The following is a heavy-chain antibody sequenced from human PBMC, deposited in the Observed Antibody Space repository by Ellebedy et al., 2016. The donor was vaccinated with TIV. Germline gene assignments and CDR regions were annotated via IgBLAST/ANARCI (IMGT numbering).Heavy chain of an antibody. CDR1: GFTLRTHW. V-gene: IGHV3-7*01. CDR3: ARRDGVMGSGGYYYYGMDV. D-gene: IGHD2-21*01. CDR2: IKQDGSVQ. Sequence: PGGSLRLSCAASGFTLRTHWMSWVRQAPGKGLEWVASIKQDGSVQFYVNSVRGRFTISRDNSKTSTYLQMNSLRAEDTAVYYCARRDGVMGSGGYYYYGMDVWGQGTTVTVSS. J-gene: IGHJ6*02.